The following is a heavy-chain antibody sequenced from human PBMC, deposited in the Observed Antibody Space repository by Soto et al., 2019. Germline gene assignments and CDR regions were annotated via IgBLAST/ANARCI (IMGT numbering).Heavy chain of an antibody. D-gene: IGHD3-10*01. J-gene: IGHJ4*02. Sequence: QVQLQESGPGLVKPSQTLSLSCTVSDGSITGGGYYWSWIRQHPGKGLEWIGSIYYRGNTYYNPSLRSRGTISLDPSQYQFSLRLSSVTAADTAIYYCARDGSGTYHVWGQGILVAVSS. CDR3: ARDGSGTYHV. CDR1: DGSITGGGYY. CDR2: IYYRGNT. V-gene: IGHV4-31*03.